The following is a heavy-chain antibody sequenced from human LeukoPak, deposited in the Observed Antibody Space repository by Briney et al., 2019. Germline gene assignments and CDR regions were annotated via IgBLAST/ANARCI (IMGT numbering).Heavy chain of an antibody. D-gene: IGHD4-17*01. V-gene: IGHV1-69*13. CDR2: IIPIFGTA. J-gene: IGHJ4*02. Sequence: ASVRVSCKASGGTFSSYAISWVQQAPGQGLEWMGGIIPIFGTANYAQKFQGRVTITADESTSTAYMELSSLRSEDTAVYYCARDLYGDYFDYWGQGTLVTVSP. CDR1: GGTFSSYA. CDR3: ARDLYGDYFDY.